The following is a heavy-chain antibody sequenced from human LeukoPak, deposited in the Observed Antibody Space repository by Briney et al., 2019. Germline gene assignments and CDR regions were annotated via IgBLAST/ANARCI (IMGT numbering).Heavy chain of an antibody. J-gene: IGHJ4*02. Sequence: GGSLRLSCAASGFTFGGYWMTWARQAPGKGLEWVANMRGDGSAIYYVDSVKGRFTISRDNAKNSLYLQMNSLRAEDTAIYYCARTTDLDFWGRGTLVTVSS. V-gene: IGHV3-7*02. CDR3: ARTTDLDF. CDR2: MRGDGSAI. CDR1: GFTFGGYW. D-gene: IGHD4-17*01.